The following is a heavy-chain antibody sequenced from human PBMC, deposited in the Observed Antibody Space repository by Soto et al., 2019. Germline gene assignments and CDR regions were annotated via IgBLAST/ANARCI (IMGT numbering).Heavy chain of an antibody. CDR1: GYTFTSYW. J-gene: IGHJ6*02. CDR3: ARGGNGGLGYYYYGMDV. V-gene: IGHV5-51*01. Sequence: GESLKISCQASGYTFTSYWIGWVRQMPGKGLEWMGIIYPGDSDTRYSPSFQGQVTISADKSISTAYLQWSSLKASDTAMYYCARGGNGGLGYYYYGMDVWGQGTTVTVSS. CDR2: IYPGDSDT. D-gene: IGHD1-1*01.